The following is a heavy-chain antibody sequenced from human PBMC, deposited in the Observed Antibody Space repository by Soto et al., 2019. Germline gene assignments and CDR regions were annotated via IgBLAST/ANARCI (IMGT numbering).Heavy chain of an antibody. Sequence: ASVKVSCKASGYTFSRYYMHWVRQAPGQGLEWMGIINTYNGNTNHAQKLQGRVTMTTDTSTSTAYMELRSLRSDDTAVYYCARGVGSGTYYNQYNWFDPWGQGTLVTVSS. J-gene: IGHJ5*02. CDR1: GYTFSRYY. V-gene: IGHV1-18*04. D-gene: IGHD3-10*01. CDR3: ARGVGSGTYYNQYNWFDP. CDR2: INTYNGNT.